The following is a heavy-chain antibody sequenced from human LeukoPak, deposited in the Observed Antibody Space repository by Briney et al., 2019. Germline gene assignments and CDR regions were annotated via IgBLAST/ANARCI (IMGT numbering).Heavy chain of an antibody. CDR1: GFTFTSSA. J-gene: IGHJ5*02. V-gene: IGHV1-58*01. CDR2: IVVGSGNT. Sequence: SVKVSCKASGFTFTSSAVQWVRQARGQRLEWIGWIVVGSGNTNYAQKFQERVTITRDMSTSTAYMEPSSLRSEDTAVYYCAADRNDILTARKLNWFDPWGQGTLVTVSS. CDR3: AADRNDILTARKLNWFDP. D-gene: IGHD3-9*01.